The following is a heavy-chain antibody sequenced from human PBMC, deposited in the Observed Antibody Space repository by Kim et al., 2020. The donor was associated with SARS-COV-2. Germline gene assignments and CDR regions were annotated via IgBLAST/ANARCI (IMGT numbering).Heavy chain of an antibody. CDR3: TSSIAARNYYYYGMDV. V-gene: IGHV3-73*01. D-gene: IGHD6-6*01. CDR2: IRSKANSYAT. Sequence: GGSLRLSCAASGFTFSGSAMHWVRQASGKGLEWVGRIRSKANSYATAYAASVKGRFTISRDDSKNTAYLQMNSLKTEDTAVYYCTSSIAARNYYYYGMDVWGQGTTVTVSS. CDR1: GFTFSGSA. J-gene: IGHJ6*02.